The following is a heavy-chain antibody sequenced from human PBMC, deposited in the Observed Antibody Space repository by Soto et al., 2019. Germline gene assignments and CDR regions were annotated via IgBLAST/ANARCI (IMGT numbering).Heavy chain of an antibody. V-gene: IGHV1-2*02. CDR3: ARDWDLYDILTMDV. CDR1: GYTFTGYY. CDR2: INPNSGGT. J-gene: IGHJ6*02. D-gene: IGHD3-9*01. Sequence: QVQLVQSGAEVKKPGASVKVSCKASGYTFTGYYMHWVRQAPGQGLEWMGWINPNSGGTNYGQKFQGRVTMTRDTSISTAYMELSRLRSDDTAVYYCARDWDLYDILTMDVWGQGTTVTVSS.